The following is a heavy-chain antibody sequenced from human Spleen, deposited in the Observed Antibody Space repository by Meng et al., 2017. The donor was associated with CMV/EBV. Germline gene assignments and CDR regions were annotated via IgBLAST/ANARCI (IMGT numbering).Heavy chain of an antibody. CDR1: GGSISSSSYY. J-gene: IGHJ4*02. CDR3: ARETYSYGPIDY. V-gene: IGHV4-39*02. Sequence: LRLSCTVSGGSISSSSYYWGWIRQPPGKGLEWIGSIYYSGSTYYNPSLKSRVTISVDTSKNQFSLKLSSVTAADTAVYYCARETYSYGPIDYWGQGTLVTVSS. D-gene: IGHD5-18*01. CDR2: IYYSGST.